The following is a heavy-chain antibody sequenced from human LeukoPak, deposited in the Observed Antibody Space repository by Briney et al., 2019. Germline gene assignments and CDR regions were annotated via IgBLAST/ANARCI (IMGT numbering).Heavy chain of an antibody. J-gene: IGHJ4*02. Sequence: PSETLSLTCAVYGGSFSGYYWSWIRQPPGKGLEWIGEINHNGSTNYNPSLKSRVTISVDTSKNQFSLKLSSVTAADTAVYYCARGRPLLWFGPFDYWGQGTLVTVSS. CDR1: GGSFSGYY. CDR2: INHNGST. V-gene: IGHV4-34*01. D-gene: IGHD3-10*01. CDR3: ARGRPLLWFGPFDY.